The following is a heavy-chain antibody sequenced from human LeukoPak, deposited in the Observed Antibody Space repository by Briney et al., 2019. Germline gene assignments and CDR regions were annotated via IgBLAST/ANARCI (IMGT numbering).Heavy chain of an antibody. J-gene: IGHJ4*02. V-gene: IGHV4-39*07. D-gene: IGHD3-10*01. CDR2: IYYSGST. CDR1: GGSISGSSYY. CDR3: ARTYYYGSGSLNLPFDY. Sequence: NTSETLSLTCTVSGGSISGSSYYWGWIRQPPGKGLEWIGSIYYSGSTYYNPSLKSRVTISVDTSKNQFSLKLSSVTAADTAVYYCARTYYYGSGSLNLPFDYWGQGTLVTVSS.